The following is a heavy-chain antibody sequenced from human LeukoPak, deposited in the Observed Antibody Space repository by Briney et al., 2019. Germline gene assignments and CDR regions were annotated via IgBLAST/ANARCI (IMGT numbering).Heavy chain of an antibody. J-gene: IGHJ4*02. CDR3: ARVWANDFWSDYYFDY. V-gene: IGHV3-30-3*01. CDR2: ISYDGSNK. CDR1: GFTFSSYA. D-gene: IGHD3-3*01. Sequence: PGGSLRLSCAASGFTFSSYAMHWVRQAPGKGLEWVAVISYDGSNKYYADSVKGRFTISRDNSKNTLYLQMNSLRAEDTAVYYCARVWANDFWSDYYFDYWGQGTLVTVSS.